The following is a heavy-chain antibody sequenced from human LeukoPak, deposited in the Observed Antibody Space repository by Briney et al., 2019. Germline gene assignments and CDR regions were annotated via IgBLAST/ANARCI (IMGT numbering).Heavy chain of an antibody. CDR1: GFTFDHYG. V-gene: IGHV3-23*01. CDR3: AKGYYDYVWGSYYFDY. J-gene: IGHJ4*02. D-gene: IGHD3-16*01. CDR2: ISGSGGST. Sequence: PGGSLRLSCAAYGFTFDHYGMSWVRQAPGKGLEWVSAISGSGGSTYYADSVKGRFTISKDNSRDTLYLQMNSLRAEDTAVYYCAKGYYDYVWGSYYFDYWGQGTLVTVSS.